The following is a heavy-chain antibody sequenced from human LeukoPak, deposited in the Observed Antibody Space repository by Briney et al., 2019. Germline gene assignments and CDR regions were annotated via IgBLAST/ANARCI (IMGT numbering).Heavy chain of an antibody. J-gene: IGHJ5*02. V-gene: IGHV1-2*02. D-gene: IGHD3-10*01. Sequence: ASVKVSCKASGYTFTSYDINWVRQATGQGLEWMGWINPKSGGSYFAQKFQGRVTMTSDTSISTAYMELTRLRSDDTAVYHCATFEVGAWGQGTLITVSS. CDR1: GYTFTSYD. CDR3: ATFEVGA. CDR2: INPKSGGS.